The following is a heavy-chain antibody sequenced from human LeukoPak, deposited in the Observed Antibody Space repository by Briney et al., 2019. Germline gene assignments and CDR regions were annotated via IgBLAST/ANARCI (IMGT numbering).Heavy chain of an antibody. Sequence: GASVKVSCTTSGGTFSSSAITWVRQAPGQGLEWMGRIIPALNITSYAQKFQGRVTITADTSTSTAYMELSSLRSEETAVYYCARDQGLTAPPPYGLDVWGQGTTVTVSS. CDR1: GGTFSSSA. CDR3: ARDQGLTAPPPYGLDV. CDR2: IIPALNIT. J-gene: IGHJ6*02. D-gene: IGHD5-18*01. V-gene: IGHV1-69*04.